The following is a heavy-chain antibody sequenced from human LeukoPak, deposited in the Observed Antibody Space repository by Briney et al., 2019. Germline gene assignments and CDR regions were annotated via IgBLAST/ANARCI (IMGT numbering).Heavy chain of an antibody. CDR2: IYPGDSDT. D-gene: IGHD3-10*01. CDR3: ARPGGFITMVRGVIPPLFDY. Sequence: GESLKISCKGSGYSFTSYWIGWVRQMPGKGLEWMVIIYPGDSDTRYSPSFQGQVTISADKSISTAYLQWSSLKASDTAMYYCARPGGFITMVRGVIPPLFDYWGQGTLVTVSS. CDR1: GYSFTSYW. J-gene: IGHJ4*02. V-gene: IGHV5-51*01.